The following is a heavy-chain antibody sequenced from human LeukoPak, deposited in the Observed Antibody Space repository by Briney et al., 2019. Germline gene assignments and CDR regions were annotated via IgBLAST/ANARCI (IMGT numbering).Heavy chain of an antibody. J-gene: IGHJ4*02. Sequence: GGSLRLSCAASGFTFSSYWMHWVRQAPGKGLVWVSRINSDGSSTSYADSVKGRFTISRGNAKNTLYLQMNSLRAEDTAVYYCARVDSSGWYYFDYWGQGTLVTVSS. D-gene: IGHD6-19*01. V-gene: IGHV3-74*01. CDR1: GFTFSSYW. CDR3: ARVDSSGWYYFDY. CDR2: INSDGSST.